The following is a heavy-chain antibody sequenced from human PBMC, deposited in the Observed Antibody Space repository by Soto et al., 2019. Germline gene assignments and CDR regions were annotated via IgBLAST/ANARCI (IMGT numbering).Heavy chain of an antibody. CDR2: IIPIFGTA. CDR3: ARGEPDSSSWYFWFDP. D-gene: IGHD6-13*01. V-gene: IGHV1-69*06. CDR1: GGTFSSYA. J-gene: IGHJ5*02. Sequence: QVQLVQSGAEVKKPGSSVKVSCKASGGTFSSYAISWVRQAPGQGLEWMGGIIPIFGTANYAQKFQGRVTITADKSTRTAYMELSSLRSEDTDVYYCARGEPDSSSWYFWFDPWGQGTLVTVSS.